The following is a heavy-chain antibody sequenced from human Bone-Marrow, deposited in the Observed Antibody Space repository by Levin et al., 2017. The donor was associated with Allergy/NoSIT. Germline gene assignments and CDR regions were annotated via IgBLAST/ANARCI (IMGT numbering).Heavy chain of an antibody. D-gene: IGHD6-19*01. CDR1: GGSIRSGTIY. Sequence: SETLSLTCSVSGGSIRSGTIYWGWIRQPPGKGLEWIGNIYYSGTTYSNPSLKSRVTISADTSKNQLSLKLSSVTAADTAGYYCARQADNWFDPWGQGTLVTVSS. CDR2: IYYSGTT. CDR3: ARQADNWFDP. J-gene: IGHJ5*02. V-gene: IGHV4-39*01.